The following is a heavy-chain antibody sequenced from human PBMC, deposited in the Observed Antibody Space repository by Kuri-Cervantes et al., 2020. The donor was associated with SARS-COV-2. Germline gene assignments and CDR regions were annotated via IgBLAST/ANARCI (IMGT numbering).Heavy chain of an antibody. CDR3: ARDPEWSVNSWFDP. CDR2: IIPIFGTA. Sequence: SVKVSCKASGGTFSSYAISWVRQAPGQGLEWMEGIIPIFGTANYAQKFQGRVTITADESTSTAYMELSSLRSEDTAVYYCARDPEWSVNSWFDPWGQGTLVTVSS. V-gene: IGHV1-69*13. D-gene: IGHD2-8*01. CDR1: GGTFSSYA. J-gene: IGHJ5*02.